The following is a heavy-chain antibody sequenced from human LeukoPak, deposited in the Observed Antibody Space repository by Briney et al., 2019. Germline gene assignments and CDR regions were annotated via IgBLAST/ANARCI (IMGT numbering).Heavy chain of an antibody. Sequence: GGSLRLSCTASGFPFNNYWMHWVRQAPGKGLVWVSRVNPDGSRTINADSVTGRFTISRDNAKNTLYLQMNSLRAEDSAVYYCAREPNSARDFDYWGQGTLVTVSS. V-gene: IGHV3-74*01. CDR2: VNPDGSRT. D-gene: IGHD4/OR15-4a*01. J-gene: IGHJ4*02. CDR1: GFPFNNYW. CDR3: AREPNSARDFDY.